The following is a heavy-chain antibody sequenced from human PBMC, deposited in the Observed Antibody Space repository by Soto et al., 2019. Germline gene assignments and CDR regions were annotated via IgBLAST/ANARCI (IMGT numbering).Heavy chain of an antibody. CDR2: IYHSVST. J-gene: IGHJ4*02. CDR3: ARVPFYDSSGRSYYFDY. D-gene: IGHD3-22*01. CDR1: GGSISSGDYY. Sequence: SETLSLTCTVSGGSISSGDYYCRWIRQPPGKGLECIGYIYHSVSTYYNPSLKSRVIISVDTSKNQYSLKLSSVTAADTAVYYCARVPFYDSSGRSYYFDYWGQGTLVTVS. V-gene: IGHV4-30-4*01.